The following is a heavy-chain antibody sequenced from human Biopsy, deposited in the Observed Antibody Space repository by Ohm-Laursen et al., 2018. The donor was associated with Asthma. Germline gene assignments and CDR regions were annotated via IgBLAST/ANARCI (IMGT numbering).Heavy chain of an antibody. CDR1: GFTVSRDY. D-gene: IGHD6-25*01. Sequence: SLRLSCSASGFTVSRDYMFWVRQAPGKGLEWVSVIYSGGTSHTADSVRGRFTISRDYSKNTLYLQMHSLRAEDTAVYYCARGPEYVRRSGALDYWGQGTLFTVSS. J-gene: IGHJ4*02. CDR2: IYSGGTS. V-gene: IGHV3-53*01. CDR3: ARGPEYVRRSGALDY.